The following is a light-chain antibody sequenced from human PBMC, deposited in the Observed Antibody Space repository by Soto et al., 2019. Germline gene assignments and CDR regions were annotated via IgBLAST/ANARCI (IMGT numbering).Light chain of an antibody. CDR2: EVS. Sequence: QSALTQPPSASGSPGQSVTISCTGTSSDVGGYNYVSWYQQHPGKAPKLMIYEVSKRPSGVPDRFSGSKSGNTASLTVSGLQAEDEADYYCCSYAGNNVVFGGGTKVTVL. CDR3: CSYAGNNVV. CDR1: SSDVGGYNY. V-gene: IGLV2-8*01. J-gene: IGLJ2*01.